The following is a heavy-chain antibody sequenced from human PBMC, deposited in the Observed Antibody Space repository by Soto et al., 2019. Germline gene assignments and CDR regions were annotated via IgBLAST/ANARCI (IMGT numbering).Heavy chain of an antibody. Sequence: PGGSLRLSCAASGFTFSSYAMHWVRQAPGKGLEWVAVISYDGSNKYYADSVKGRFTISRDNSKNTLYLQMNSLRAEDTAVYYCARDMGTVEYYDFWSGLTDAFDIWGQGTMVTVSS. CDR3: ARDMGTVEYYDFWSGLTDAFDI. V-gene: IGHV3-30-3*01. CDR2: ISYDGSNK. CDR1: GFTFSSYA. D-gene: IGHD3-3*01. J-gene: IGHJ3*02.